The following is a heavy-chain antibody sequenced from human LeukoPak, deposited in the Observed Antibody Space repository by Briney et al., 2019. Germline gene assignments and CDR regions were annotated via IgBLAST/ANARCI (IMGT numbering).Heavy chain of an antibody. CDR2: IYYSGST. J-gene: IGHJ3*02. Sequence: KTSETLSLTCTVSGGSISSYYWSWIRQPPGKGLEWIGYIYYSGSTNYNPSLKSRVTISVDTSKNQFSLKLSSVTAADTAVYYCARNSPLDCSSTSCYRYAFDIWGQGTMVTVSS. CDR3: ARNSPLDCSSTSCYRYAFDI. D-gene: IGHD2-2*01. CDR1: GGSISSYY. V-gene: IGHV4-59*01.